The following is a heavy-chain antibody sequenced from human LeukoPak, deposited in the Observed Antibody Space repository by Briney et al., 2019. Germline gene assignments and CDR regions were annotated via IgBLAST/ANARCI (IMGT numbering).Heavy chain of an antibody. D-gene: IGHD3-22*01. CDR1: GFTFSSYG. Sequence: GRSLRLSCAASGFTFSSYGMHWVRQAPGKGLEWVAVISYDGSNKYYADSVKGRFTISRDNSKNTLYLQMNSLRAEDTAVYYCANKERYYDSSGYYYNGMDVWGQGTTITVSS. J-gene: IGHJ6*02. CDR2: ISYDGSNK. CDR3: ANKERYYDSSGYYYNGMDV. V-gene: IGHV3-30*18.